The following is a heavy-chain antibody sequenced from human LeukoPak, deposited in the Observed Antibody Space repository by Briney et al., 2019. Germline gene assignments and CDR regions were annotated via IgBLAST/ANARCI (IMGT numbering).Heavy chain of an antibody. Sequence: SETLSLTCTVSGGSIRSYYWSWIRQPPGKGLEWIGYIYYSGSTNYNPSLKSRVTISVDTSKNQFSLKLSSVTAADTAVYYCARRSSGGYSSYYYYYGMDVWGQGTTVTVSS. D-gene: IGHD3-22*01. V-gene: IGHV4-59*08. CDR3: ARRSSGGYSSYYYYYGMDV. CDR2: IYYSGST. CDR1: GGSIRSYY. J-gene: IGHJ6*02.